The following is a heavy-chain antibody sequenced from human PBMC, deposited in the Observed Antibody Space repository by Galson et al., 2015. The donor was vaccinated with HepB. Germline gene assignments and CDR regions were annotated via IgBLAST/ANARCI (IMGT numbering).Heavy chain of an antibody. CDR2: IYYSGST. J-gene: IGHJ6*02. Sequence: TLSLTCTVSGGSISSGDYYWSWIRQPPGKGLEWIGYIYYSGSTYYNPSLKSRVTISVDTSKNQFSLKLSSVTAADTAVYYCARDITMIVGDYYGMDVWGQGTTVTVSS. V-gene: IGHV4-30-4*01. CDR3: ARDITMIVGDYYGMDV. D-gene: IGHD3-22*01. CDR1: GGSISSGDYY.